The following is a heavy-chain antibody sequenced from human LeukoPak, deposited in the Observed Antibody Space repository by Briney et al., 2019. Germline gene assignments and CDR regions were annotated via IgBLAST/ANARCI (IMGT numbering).Heavy chain of an antibody. CDR1: GFTFSSYG. CDR2: IRYDGSNK. Sequence: GGSLRLSCAASGFTFSSYGMHWVRQAPGKGLEWVAFIRYDGSNKYYADSVKGRFTISRDNSKNTLYLQMNSLRAEDTAVYYCAKDFEGIAATPLRYWGQGTLVTVSS. D-gene: IGHD6-25*01. V-gene: IGHV3-30*02. J-gene: IGHJ4*02. CDR3: AKDFEGIAATPLRY.